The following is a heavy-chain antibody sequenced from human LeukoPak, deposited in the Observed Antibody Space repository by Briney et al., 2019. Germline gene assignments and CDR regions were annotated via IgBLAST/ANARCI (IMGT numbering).Heavy chain of an antibody. CDR3: ARLPKLWFGGNHDAFDI. CDR2: INHSGST. D-gene: IGHD3-10*01. Sequence: PSETLSLTCAVYGGSFSGYYWSWIRQPPGKGLEWIGEINHSGSTNYNPSLKSRVTISVNTSKNQFSLKLSSVTAADTAVYYCARLPKLWFGGNHDAFDIWGQGTMVTVSS. CDR1: GGSFSGYY. J-gene: IGHJ3*02. V-gene: IGHV4-34*01.